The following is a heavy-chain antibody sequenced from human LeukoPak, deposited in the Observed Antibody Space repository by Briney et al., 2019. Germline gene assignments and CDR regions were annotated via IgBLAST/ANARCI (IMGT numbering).Heavy chain of an antibody. J-gene: IGHJ6*03. CDR1: GFTFSSYW. CDR3: ARELYGSGRENYYYYMDV. Sequence: GGSLRLSCAASGFTFSSYWMSWVRQAPGKGLEWVANIKQDGSEKYYVDSVKGRFTISRDNAKNSLYLQMNSLRAEDTAVYYCARELYGSGRENYYYYMDVWGKGTTVTISS. D-gene: IGHD3-10*01. V-gene: IGHV3-7*03. CDR2: IKQDGSEK.